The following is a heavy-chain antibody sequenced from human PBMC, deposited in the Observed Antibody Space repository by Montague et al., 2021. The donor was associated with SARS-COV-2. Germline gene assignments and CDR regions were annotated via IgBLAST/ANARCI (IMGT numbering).Heavy chain of an antibody. CDR3: ARGIGYSQFDC. CDR1: GYTFTGYY. CDR2: INPNSGDT. Sequence: SVKVSCKASGYTFTGYYMHWVRQAPGQGLEWMGWINPNSGDTNYAQKFQGRVTMTRDTSISTAYMDLSRLRSDDTAVCHCARGIGYSQFDCWGQGTLVTVSS. J-gene: IGHJ4*02. D-gene: IGHD2-15*01. V-gene: IGHV1-2*02.